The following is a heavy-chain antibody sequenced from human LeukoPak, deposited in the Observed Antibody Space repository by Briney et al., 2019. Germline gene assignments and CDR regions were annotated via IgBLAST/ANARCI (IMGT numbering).Heavy chain of an antibody. D-gene: IGHD4-11*01. CDR3: AKGQHYSKYYYFYY. J-gene: IGHJ4*02. CDR2: ISGSGGST. CDR1: GFTFSSYA. Sequence: GGSLRLTGAASGFTFSSYAMSWVRQGPGKGLEWVSVISGSGGSTYYADSVKGRFTISRDNSKNTLYLQMNSLRAEDTAVYYCAKGQHYSKYYYFYYWGQGTLVTVSS. V-gene: IGHV3-23*01.